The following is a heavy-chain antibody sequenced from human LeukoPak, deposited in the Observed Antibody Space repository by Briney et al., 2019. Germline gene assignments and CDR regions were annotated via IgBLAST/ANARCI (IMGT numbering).Heavy chain of an antibody. V-gene: IGHV1-2*02. CDR1: GDTLTGYY. CDR3: ARGPLLGGVIIYNFDY. J-gene: IGHJ4*02. Sequence: ASVKVSCKASGDTLTGYYMHWVRQAPGQGLEWMGWINPNSGGTNYAQKFQGRVTMTRDTSISTAYMELSRLRSDDTAVYYCARGPLLGGVIIYNFDYWGQGTLVTVSS. D-gene: IGHD3-10*01. CDR2: INPNSGGT.